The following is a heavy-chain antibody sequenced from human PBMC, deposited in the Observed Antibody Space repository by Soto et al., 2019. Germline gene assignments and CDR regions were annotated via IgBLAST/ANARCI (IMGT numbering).Heavy chain of an antibody. CDR1: GYTFTSYA. CDR2: INAGNGNT. V-gene: IGHV1-3*01. CDR3: ASAYCGGDCSNYYYGMDV. Sequence: ASVKVSCKASGYTFTSYAILWVRQAPGQRLEWMGWINAGNGNTKYSQKFQGRVTITRDTSASTAYMELSSLRSDDTAVYYCASAYCGGDCSNYYYGMDVWGQGTTVTVSS. D-gene: IGHD2-21*02. J-gene: IGHJ6*02.